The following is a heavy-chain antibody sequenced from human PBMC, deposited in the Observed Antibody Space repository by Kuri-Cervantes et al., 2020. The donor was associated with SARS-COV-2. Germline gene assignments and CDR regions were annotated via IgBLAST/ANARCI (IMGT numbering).Heavy chain of an antibody. CDR2: ISSSSSYI. CDR1: GFTFSSYS. V-gene: IGHV3-21*01. D-gene: IGHD3-10*01. J-gene: IGHJ4*02. Sequence: GGSLRLSCAASGFTFSSYSMNWVRQAPGKGLEWVSSISSSSSYIYYADSVKGRFTISRDNAKNSLYLQMNSLRAEDTAVYYCARDKYGSGSYYPYWGQGTLVTVSS. CDR3: ARDKYGSGSYYPY.